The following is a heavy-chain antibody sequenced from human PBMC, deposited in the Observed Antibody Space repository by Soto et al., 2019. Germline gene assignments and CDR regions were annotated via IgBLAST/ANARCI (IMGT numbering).Heavy chain of an antibody. CDR1: GFTFSSYS. J-gene: IGHJ6*02. D-gene: IGHD3-3*01. V-gene: IGHV3-21*01. CDR2: ISSSSSYI. Sequence: PGGSLRLSCAASGFTFSSYSMNWVRQAPGKGLEWVSSISSSSSYIYYADSVKGRFTISRGNAKNSLYLQMNSLRAEDTAVYYCARDSGITIFGVVIIYGMDVWGQGTTVTVSS. CDR3: ARDSGITIFGVVIIYGMDV.